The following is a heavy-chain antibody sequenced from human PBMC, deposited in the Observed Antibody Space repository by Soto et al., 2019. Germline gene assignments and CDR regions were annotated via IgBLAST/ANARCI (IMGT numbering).Heavy chain of an antibody. CDR1: GGSISSNY. CDR2: VYNSGST. D-gene: IGHD6-13*01. V-gene: IGHV4-59*01. CDR3: ARYRREAVAGYTLDN. J-gene: IGHJ4*02. Sequence: LCLTCTVSGGSISSNYWTWIRQPLGKGLEWIGYVYNSGSTNYNPSLKSRVTISEDTSKSQFSLKVNSMTAADTAVYYCARYRREAVAGYTLDNWGQGILVTVSS.